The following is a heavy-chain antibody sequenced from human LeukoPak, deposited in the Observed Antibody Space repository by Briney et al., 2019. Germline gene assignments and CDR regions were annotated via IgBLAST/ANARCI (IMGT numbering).Heavy chain of an antibody. J-gene: IGHJ4*02. CDR1: GFTFSSYS. CDR2: ISSSSSYI. CDR3: ARDKFIGIAAAGWFDY. V-gene: IGHV3-21*01. D-gene: IGHD6-13*01. Sequence: SGGSLRLSCAASGFTFSSYSMNWVRQAPGKGLEWVSSISSSSSYIYYADSVKGRFTISIDNAKNSLYLQMNSLRAEDTAVYYCARDKFIGIAAAGWFDYWGQGTLVTVSS.